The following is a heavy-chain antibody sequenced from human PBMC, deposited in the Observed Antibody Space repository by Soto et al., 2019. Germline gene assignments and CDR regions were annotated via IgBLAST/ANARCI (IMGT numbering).Heavy chain of an antibody. Sequence: QVQLVQSGAEVKKPGSSVKFSCKASGGTFSSYTISWVRQAPGQGLEWMGRIIPILGIANYAQKFQGRVTITADKSTSTAYMELSRLRSEDTAVYYCASLMSSGYYYGMDVWGQGTTVTVSS. CDR3: ASLMSSGYYYGMDV. V-gene: IGHV1-69*02. J-gene: IGHJ6*02. CDR1: GGTFSSYT. CDR2: IIPILGIA. D-gene: IGHD3-10*01.